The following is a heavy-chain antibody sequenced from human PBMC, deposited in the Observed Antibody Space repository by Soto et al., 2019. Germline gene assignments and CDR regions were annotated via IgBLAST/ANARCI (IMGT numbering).Heavy chain of an antibody. CDR3: ARMAAPNYYDSSGYYEIDY. J-gene: IGHJ4*02. V-gene: IGHV4-30-2*01. CDR2: IYHSGST. D-gene: IGHD3-22*01. Sequence: LSLTCAVSGGSISSGGYSWSWIRQPPGKGLEWIGYIYHSGSTYYNPSLKSRVTISVDRSKNQFSLKLSSVTAADTAVYYCARMAAPNYYDSSGYYEIDYWGQGTLVTVSS. CDR1: GGSISSGGYS.